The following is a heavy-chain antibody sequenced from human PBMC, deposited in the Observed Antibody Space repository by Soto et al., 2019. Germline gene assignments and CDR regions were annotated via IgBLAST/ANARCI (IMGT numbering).Heavy chain of an antibody. J-gene: IGHJ3*02. Sequence: SQTLSLTCAISGDSVSSNGAAWNWIRQSPSRGLEWLGRTYYRSKWYNDYAVSVKSRITINPDTSKNQFSLQLNSVTPEDTAVYYCARDHRGYSSGWYQGVNAFDIWGQGTMVTVSS. CDR3: ARDHRGYSSGWYQGVNAFDI. CDR1: GDSVSSNGAA. D-gene: IGHD6-19*01. CDR2: TYYRSKWYN. V-gene: IGHV6-1*01.